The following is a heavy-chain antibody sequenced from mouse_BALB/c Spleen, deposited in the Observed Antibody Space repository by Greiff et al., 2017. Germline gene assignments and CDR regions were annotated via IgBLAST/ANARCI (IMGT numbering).Heavy chain of an antibody. CDR3: ASVYYGSPWFAY. CDR2: ISSGGST. Sequence: EVQLVESGGGLVKPGGSLKLSCAASGFTFSSYAMSWVRQTPEKRLEWVASISSGGSTYYPDSVKGRFTISRDNARNILYLQMSSLRSEDTAMYYCASVYYGSPWFAYWGQGTLVTVSA. CDR1: GFTFSSYA. D-gene: IGHD1-1*01. J-gene: IGHJ3*01. V-gene: IGHV5-6-5*01.